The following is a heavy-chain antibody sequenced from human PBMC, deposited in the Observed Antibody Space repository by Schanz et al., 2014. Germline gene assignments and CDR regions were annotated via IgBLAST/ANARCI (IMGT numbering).Heavy chain of an antibody. CDR3: ATIGVNDYWRFGLDL. CDR2: IIPIVDIT. CDR1: GDTFSKYN. D-gene: IGHD3-16*01. Sequence: QVQLVQSGPEVKKPGSSVKVSCQAFGDTFSKYNIMWVRQAPGQGLEWMGRIIPIVDITNYAQKFLGRVTITADKSTSTAYMELKSLRSADTAVYYCATIGVNDYWRFGLDLWGQGTTVTVSS. J-gene: IGHJ6*02. V-gene: IGHV1-69*02.